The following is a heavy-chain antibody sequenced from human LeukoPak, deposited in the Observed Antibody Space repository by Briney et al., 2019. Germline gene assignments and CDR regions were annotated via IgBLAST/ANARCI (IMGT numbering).Heavy chain of an antibody. V-gene: IGHV4-59*08. J-gene: IGHJ4*02. D-gene: IGHD6-19*01. CDR3: ARLAKGDQWLAYYFDY. Sequence: KPSETLSLTCTVSGGSISGFVWSWIRQPPGEGLDYIGFIYDTGTTNYNPLLMSRVTLSVGTSKNQFSLNLNSVTAADTAVYFCARLAKGDQWLAYYFDYWGQGALVTVSS. CDR1: GGSISGFV. CDR2: IYDTGTT.